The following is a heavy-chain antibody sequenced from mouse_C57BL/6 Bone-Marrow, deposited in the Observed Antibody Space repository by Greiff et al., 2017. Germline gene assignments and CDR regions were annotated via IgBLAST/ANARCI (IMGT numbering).Heavy chain of an antibody. V-gene: IGHV1-26*01. D-gene: IGHD2-1*01. CDR1: GYTFTDYY. Sequence: VQLQQSGPELVKPGASVKISCKASGYTFTDYYMNWVKQSHGKSLEWIGDINPNNGGTSYNQKFKGKATLTVDKSSSTAYMELRSLTSEDSAVYCCARRNYVWGQGTLVTVSA. J-gene: IGHJ3*02. CDR3: ARRNYV. CDR2: INPNNGGT.